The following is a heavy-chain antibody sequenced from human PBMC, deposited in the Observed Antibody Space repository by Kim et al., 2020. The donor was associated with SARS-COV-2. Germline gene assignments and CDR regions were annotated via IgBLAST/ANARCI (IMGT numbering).Heavy chain of an antibody. CDR1: GFTFGDYA. CDR3: TREGIAAADAHFDY. CDR2: IRSKAYGGTT. Sequence: GGSLRLSCTASGFTFGDYAMSWFRQAPGKGLEWVGFIRSKAYGGTTEYAASVKGRFTISRDDSKSIAYLQMNSLKTEDTAVYYCTREGIAAADAHFDYWGQGTLVTVSS. D-gene: IGHD6-13*01. V-gene: IGHV3-49*03. J-gene: IGHJ4*02.